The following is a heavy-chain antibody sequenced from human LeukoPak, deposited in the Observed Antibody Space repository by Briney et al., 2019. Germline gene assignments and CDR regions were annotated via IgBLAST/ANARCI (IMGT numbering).Heavy chain of an antibody. Sequence: PGGSLRLSCAASGFTFSSYSMNWVRQAPGKGLEWVSYISSSSSTIYYADSVKGRFTISRDNAKNSLYLQMNSLRAEDTAVYYCAREHGGGSYHNWFDPWGQGTLVTVSS. V-gene: IGHV3-48*04. J-gene: IGHJ5*02. CDR2: ISSSSSTI. CDR3: AREHGGGSYHNWFDP. D-gene: IGHD2-15*01. CDR1: GFTFSSYS.